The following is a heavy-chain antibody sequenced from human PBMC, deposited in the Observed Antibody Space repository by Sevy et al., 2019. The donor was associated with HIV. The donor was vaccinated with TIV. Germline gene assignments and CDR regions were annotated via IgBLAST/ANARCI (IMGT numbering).Heavy chain of an antibody. CDR3: RGVGTTTNFDY. J-gene: IGHJ4*02. CDR2: ISGSGGSI. CDR1: GFIFNSYG. D-gene: IGHD1-26*01. Sequence: GGSLRLSCAASGFIFNSYGMSCVRQAPGKGMEWVSGISGSGGSIYYADSVKGRFTISRDNFKNTLYLQMNSLRAEDTAVYYCRGVGTTTNFDYWGQGTLVTVSS. V-gene: IGHV3-23*01.